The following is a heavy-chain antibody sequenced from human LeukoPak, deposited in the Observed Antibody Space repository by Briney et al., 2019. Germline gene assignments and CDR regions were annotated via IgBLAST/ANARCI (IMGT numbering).Heavy chain of an antibody. CDR3: AKVWGSSWSQVDY. D-gene: IGHD6-13*01. CDR2: ISGSGGST. Sequence: GSLRLSCAASGFTFSSYDMHWVRQAPGKGLEWVSAISGSGGSTYYADSVKGRFTISRDNSKNTLYLQMNSLRAEDTAVYYCAKVWGSSWSQVDYWGQGTLVTVSS. J-gene: IGHJ4*02. V-gene: IGHV3-23*01. CDR1: GFTFSSYD.